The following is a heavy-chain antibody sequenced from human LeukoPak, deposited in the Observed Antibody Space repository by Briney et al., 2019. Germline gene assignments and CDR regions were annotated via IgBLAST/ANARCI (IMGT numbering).Heavy chain of an antibody. CDR2: IYYSGST. D-gene: IGHD6-6*01. J-gene: IGHJ6*03. V-gene: IGHV4-59*01. Sequence: SETLSLTCTVSGGSISNYYWSWIRQPPGKGLEWIGYIYYSGSTKCNPSLKSRVTISVDTSKNQFSLRLSSVTAADTAVYYCARDWGVSARPGYMDVWGKGTTVTVSS. CDR1: GGSISNYY. CDR3: ARDWGVSARPGYMDV.